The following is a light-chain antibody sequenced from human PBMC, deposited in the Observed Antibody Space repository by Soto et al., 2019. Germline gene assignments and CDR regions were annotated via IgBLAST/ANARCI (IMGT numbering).Light chain of an antibody. J-gene: IGKJ2*01. Sequence: EIVLTQSPATLSLSPGERATLSCRASQSVSRYLAWFQHKPGQAPRLLIYDASNRATDIPPRFSGRGSGTDFTLTISSLEPEDFAVYCCQQRSNWPRTFGQGTKLEIK. CDR3: QQRSNWPRT. CDR1: QSVSRY. V-gene: IGKV3-11*01. CDR2: DAS.